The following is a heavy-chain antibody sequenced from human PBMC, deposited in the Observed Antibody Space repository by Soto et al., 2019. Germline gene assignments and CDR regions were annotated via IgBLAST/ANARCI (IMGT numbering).Heavy chain of an antibody. V-gene: IGHV4-34*01. CDR3: ARDKGEVYYDFWSGYLPHYYYGMDV. D-gene: IGHD3-3*01. J-gene: IGHJ6*02. Sequence: PSETLSLTCAVYGGSFSGYSWTWIRQPPGTGLDWIGEINHSGSTNYNPSLKSRVTISVDTSKNQFSLKLTSVTAADTAVYYCARDKGEVYYDFWSGYLPHYYYGMDVWGQGTTVTV. CDR1: GGSFSGYS. CDR2: INHSGST.